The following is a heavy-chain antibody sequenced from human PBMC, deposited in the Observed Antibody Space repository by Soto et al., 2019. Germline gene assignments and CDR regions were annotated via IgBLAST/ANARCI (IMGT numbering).Heavy chain of an antibody. CDR2: INPSGGST. J-gene: IGHJ4*02. Sequence: ASVKVSWKASGYTFTSYYMHWVRQAPGQGLEWIGIINPSGGSTSYAQKFQGRVTMTRDTSTSTVYMELSSLRSEDTAVYYCARGGLNSGYYGFFDYWGQGTLVTVSS. V-gene: IGHV1-46*01. CDR1: GYTFTSYY. CDR3: ARGGLNSGYYGFFDY. D-gene: IGHD3-22*01.